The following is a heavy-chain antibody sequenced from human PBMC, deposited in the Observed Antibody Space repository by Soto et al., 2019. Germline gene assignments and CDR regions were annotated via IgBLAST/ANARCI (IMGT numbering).Heavy chain of an antibody. CDR2: IIPMFRTP. Sequence: QVQLVQSGAEVKKPGSSVKVSCKASGGTFSNYAITWVRQAPGQGLEWMGGIIPMFRTPNYAQKFQGRVTITADESTSTAYMELNSLPSEDTAMYYCARDAGRHSYDVTGYYFDYWGQGTLVTVSS. V-gene: IGHV1-69*12. D-gene: IGHD3-9*01. CDR1: GGTFSNYA. J-gene: IGHJ4*02. CDR3: ARDAGRHSYDVTGYYFDY.